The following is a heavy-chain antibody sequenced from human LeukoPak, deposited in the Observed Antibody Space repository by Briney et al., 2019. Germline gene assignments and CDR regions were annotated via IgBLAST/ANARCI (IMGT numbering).Heavy chain of an antibody. J-gene: IGHJ5*02. CDR2: IYHSGST. V-gene: IGHV4-30-2*01. Sequence: SETLSLTCAVSGGSISSGGYSWSWIRQPPGKGLEWIGYIYHSGSTYYNPSLKSRVTISVDRSKNQFSLKLSSVTAADTAVYYCARGGGGYTHPWGQGTLVTVSS. CDR1: GGSISSGGYS. CDR3: ARGGGGYTHP. D-gene: IGHD3-16*01.